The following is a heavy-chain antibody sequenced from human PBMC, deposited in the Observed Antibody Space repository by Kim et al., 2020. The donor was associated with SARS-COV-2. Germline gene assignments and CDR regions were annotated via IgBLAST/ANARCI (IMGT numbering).Heavy chain of an antibody. CDR2: IYYSGST. V-gene: IGHV4-31*03. Sequence: SETLSLTCTVSGGSISSGGYYWSWIRQHPGKGLEWIGYIYYSGSTYYNPSLKSRVTISVDTSKNQFSLKLSSVTAAHTAVYYCARAPNGGPLDYWGQGTLVTVSS. J-gene: IGHJ4*02. D-gene: IGHD3-10*01. CDR1: GGSISSGGYY. CDR3: ARAPNGGPLDY.